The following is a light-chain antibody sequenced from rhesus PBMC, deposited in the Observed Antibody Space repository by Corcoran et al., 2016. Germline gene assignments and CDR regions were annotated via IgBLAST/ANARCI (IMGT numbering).Light chain of an antibody. CDR2: GAS. V-gene: IGKV3-24*01. J-gene: IGKJ1*01. CDR3: LWHSNWWT. CDR1: QSVSSS. Sequence: EIVMTQSPATLSLSPGERATLSCRASQSVSSSLAWYQQKPGQAPRLLIYGASNRPTGIPDRFSGSGSGTDFTLTISSLEPEDVAVYYCLWHSNWWTFGQGTKVDIK.